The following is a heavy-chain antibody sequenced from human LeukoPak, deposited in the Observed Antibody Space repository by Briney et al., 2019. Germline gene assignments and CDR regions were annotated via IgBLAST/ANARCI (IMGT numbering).Heavy chain of an antibody. CDR2: LYSGGST. J-gene: IGHJ4*02. CDR1: GFTFSTYA. Sequence: GGSLRLSCAASGFTFSTYAMSWVRQAPGKGLEWVSVLYSGGSTYYADSVKGRFTISRDNSKNTLYLQMNSLRAEDTAVYYCARGSITMIVPDYWGQGTLVTVSS. D-gene: IGHD3-22*01. V-gene: IGHV3-53*01. CDR3: ARGSITMIVPDY.